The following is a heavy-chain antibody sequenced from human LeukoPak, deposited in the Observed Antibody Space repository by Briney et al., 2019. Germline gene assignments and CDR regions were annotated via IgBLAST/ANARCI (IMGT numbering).Heavy chain of an antibody. CDR3: ARGSYVVVTAHTFDY. V-gene: IGHV1-69*13. Sequence: ASVKASCKASGGTFSSYAISWVRQAPGQGLEWMGGIIPILGTANYAQKFQGRVTITADESTSTAYMELSSLRSEDTAVYYCARGSYVVVTAHTFDYWGQGTLVTVSS. CDR2: IIPILGTA. D-gene: IGHD2-21*02. J-gene: IGHJ4*02. CDR1: GGTFSSYA.